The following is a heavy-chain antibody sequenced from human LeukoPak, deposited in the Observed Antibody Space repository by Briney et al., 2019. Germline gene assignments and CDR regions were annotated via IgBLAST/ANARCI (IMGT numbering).Heavy chain of an antibody. CDR2: IYHSGST. J-gene: IGHJ4*02. CDR3: ARGGSGGGSCYSY. Sequence: SETLSLTCTVSGYSISSGYYWGWIRQPPGKGLVWIGSIYHSGSTYYNPSLKSRVTISVDTSKNQFSLKLSSVTAADTAVYYCARGGSGGGSCYSYWGQGTLVTVSS. CDR1: GYSISSGYY. V-gene: IGHV4-38-2*02. D-gene: IGHD2-15*01.